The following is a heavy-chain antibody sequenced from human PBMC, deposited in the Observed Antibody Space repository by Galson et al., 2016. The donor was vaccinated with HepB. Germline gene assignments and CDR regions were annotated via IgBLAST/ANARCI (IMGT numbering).Heavy chain of an antibody. CDR3: AKDAGSSVSYYYFDY. D-gene: IGHD2-2*01. Sequence: SLRLSCAASGFTFSSYGMHWVRQAPGKGLEWVAIIWYDGGKKYYADSVKGRFTISRDNSKNTLYLQMNSLRAEDTALYYCAKDAGSSVSYYYFDYWGQGTLVTVSS. CDR2: IWYDGGKK. V-gene: IGHV3-33*03. CDR1: GFTFSSYG. J-gene: IGHJ4*02.